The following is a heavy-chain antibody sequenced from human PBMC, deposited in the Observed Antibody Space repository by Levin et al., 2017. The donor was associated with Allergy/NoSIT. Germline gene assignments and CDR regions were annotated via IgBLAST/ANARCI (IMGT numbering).Heavy chain of an antibody. V-gene: IGHV4-34*01. J-gene: IGHJ4*02. Sequence: SETLSLTCAVYGGSFSGYYWSWIRQPPGKGLEWIGEINHSGSTNYNPSLKSRVTISVDTSKNQFSLKLSSVTAADTAVYYCARGTTMVRGEDFDYWGQGTLVTVSS. D-gene: IGHD3-10*01. CDR3: ARGTTMVRGEDFDY. CDR1: GGSFSGYY. CDR2: INHSGST.